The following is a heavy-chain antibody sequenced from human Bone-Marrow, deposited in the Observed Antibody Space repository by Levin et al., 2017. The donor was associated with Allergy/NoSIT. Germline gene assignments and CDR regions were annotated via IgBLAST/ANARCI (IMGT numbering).Heavy chain of an antibody. J-gene: IGHJ4*02. CDR3: ARITVWGTVSPERRDS. D-gene: IGHD3-16*01. Sequence: PGGYLRLSCAASGFTFSSYSMNWVRQAPGKGLEWVSFISSSSGYIYYADSVKGRFTISRDNAKSSLYLQMNSLTAEDSAVYYCARITVWGTVSPERRDSWGQGVLVTVSS. CDR1: GFTFSSYS. CDR2: ISSSSGYI. V-gene: IGHV3-21*01.